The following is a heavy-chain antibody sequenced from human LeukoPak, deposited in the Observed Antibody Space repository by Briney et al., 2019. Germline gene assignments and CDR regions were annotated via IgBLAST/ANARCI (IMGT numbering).Heavy chain of an antibody. CDR1: GGSISSSSYY. J-gene: IGHJ4*02. CDR2: IYYSGST. Sequence: SETLSLTCTVSGGSISSSSYYWGWIRQPPGKGLEWIGSIYYSGSTYYNPSLKRRVTISVDTSKNQFSLKLSSVTAADTAVYYCARGTMIVVVHIDYWGQGTLVTVSS. D-gene: IGHD3-22*01. V-gene: IGHV4-39*07. CDR3: ARGTMIVVVHIDY.